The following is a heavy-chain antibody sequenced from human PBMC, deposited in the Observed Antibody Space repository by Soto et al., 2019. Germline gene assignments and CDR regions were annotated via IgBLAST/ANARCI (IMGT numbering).Heavy chain of an antibody. Sequence: SETLSLTCAVSGVSLTSGHWWTWVRPSPQRGPEYIGEIFHAVTAHYYPSFDRRVAMSVDTSRNQFSLMLNSVTAADTAIYYCARHIRYTYGYLPRYIDEWGQGTLVTVSS. J-gene: IGHJ4*02. D-gene: IGHD5-18*01. V-gene: IGHV4-4*02. CDR2: IFHAVTA. CDR3: ARHIRYTYGYLPRYIDE. CDR1: GVSLTSGHW.